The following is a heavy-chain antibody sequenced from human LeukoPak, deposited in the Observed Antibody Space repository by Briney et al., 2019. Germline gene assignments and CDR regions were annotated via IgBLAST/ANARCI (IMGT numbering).Heavy chain of an antibody. V-gene: IGHV4-34*01. CDR2: INHSGST. CDR1: GGSFSGYY. Sequence: SETLSLTCAGYGGSFSGYYWSWIRQPPGKGLEWIGEINHSGSTNYNPSLKSRVTISVDTSKNQFSLKLSSVTAADTAVYYCARMPYSYGLDIWGQGTMVTVSS. J-gene: IGHJ3*02. CDR3: ARMPYSYGLDI. D-gene: IGHD5-18*01.